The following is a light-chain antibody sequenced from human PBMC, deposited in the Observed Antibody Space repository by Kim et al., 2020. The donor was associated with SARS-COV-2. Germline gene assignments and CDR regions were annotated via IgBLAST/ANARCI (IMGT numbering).Light chain of an antibody. J-gene: IGLJ2*01. Sequence: GHSITISCTGTSSNVLNYNLVSCYQQHPGKAPKLIILEFTKRPSGVSNRFSGSKSGNTASLTISGLHAEDEADYYCCSYAYSNAFVFGGGTQLTVL. CDR2: EFT. CDR1: SSNVLNYNL. V-gene: IGLV2-23*02. CDR3: CSYAYSNAFV.